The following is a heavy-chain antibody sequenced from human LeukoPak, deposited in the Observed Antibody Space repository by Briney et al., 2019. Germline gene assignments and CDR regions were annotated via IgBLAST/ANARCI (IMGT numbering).Heavy chain of an antibody. J-gene: IGHJ4*02. CDR3: XXXPNSNWSGLDF. CDR2: ISPTGSTT. Sequence: GGSLRLSCTASGFSFSGHWMHWARQLPGKGLVWVSRISPTGSTTSYADSVKGRFTVSRDNAKNTLYLQVNNLRAEDTAVYYCXXXPNSNWSGLDFWGQGTLLTVSS. V-gene: IGHV3-74*01. CDR1: GFSFSGHW. D-gene: IGHD6-6*01.